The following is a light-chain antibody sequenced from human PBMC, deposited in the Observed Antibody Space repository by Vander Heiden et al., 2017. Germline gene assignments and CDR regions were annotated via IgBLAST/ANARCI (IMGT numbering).Light chain of an antibody. J-gene: IGKJ1*01. V-gene: IGKV2-30*01. CDR2: KVY. Sequence: DVVLTQSPLSLPVTLGQPASISCRSSQSLVYSDGNTYLNWFQQRPGHSPRRLIYKVYNRDSGVPDRFSGSGSGTDFSLKISRVEAEDVGVYYCMQGTHWPRTFGQGTKVESK. CDR3: MQGTHWPRT. CDR1: QSLVYSDGNTY.